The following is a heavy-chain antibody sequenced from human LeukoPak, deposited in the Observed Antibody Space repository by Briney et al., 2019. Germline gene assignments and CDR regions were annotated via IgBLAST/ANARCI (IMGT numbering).Heavy chain of an antibody. V-gene: IGHV3-48*03. CDR1: GFTFSSYE. Sequence: GGSLRLSCAASGFTFSSYEMNWVRQAPGKGLERVSYISSSGSTIYYADSVKGRFTISRDNSKNTLYLQMNSLRAEDTAVYYCARDFLPMVRAYYYYYYMDVWGKGTTVTVSS. J-gene: IGHJ6*03. D-gene: IGHD3-10*01. CDR3: ARDFLPMVRAYYYYYYMDV. CDR2: ISSSGSTI.